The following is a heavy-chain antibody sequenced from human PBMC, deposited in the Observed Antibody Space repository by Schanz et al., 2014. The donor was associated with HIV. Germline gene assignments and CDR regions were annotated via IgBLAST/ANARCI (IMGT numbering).Heavy chain of an antibody. V-gene: IGHV3-23*01. D-gene: IGHD3-16*01. Sequence: EVQLLESGGGLVQPGGSLRLSCTGTGLESFGSYGMAWVRQAPGKGLEWVSTISGSGANTYYAESVKGRFTISRDNSKNTLFLQMNSLRGEDTAVYYCARVANWDYYGMDVWGRGTTVTVSS. J-gene: IGHJ6*02. CDR1: GLESFGSYG. CDR2: ISGSGANT. CDR3: ARVANWDYYGMDV.